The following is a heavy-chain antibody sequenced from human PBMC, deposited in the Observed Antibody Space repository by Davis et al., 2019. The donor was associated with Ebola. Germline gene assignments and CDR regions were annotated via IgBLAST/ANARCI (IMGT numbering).Heavy chain of an antibody. CDR1: GYTFTSYY. D-gene: IGHD3-3*01. CDR3: ARGKKYYDFWSGYPRPFDY. V-gene: IGHV1-46*01. Sequence: ASVKVSCKASGYTFTSYYMHWVRQAPGQGLEWMGIINPSGGSTSYAQKFQGRVTMTRDTSISTAYMELSRLRSDDTAVYYCARGKKYYDFWSGYPRPFDYWGQGTLVTVSS. J-gene: IGHJ4*02. CDR2: INPSGGST.